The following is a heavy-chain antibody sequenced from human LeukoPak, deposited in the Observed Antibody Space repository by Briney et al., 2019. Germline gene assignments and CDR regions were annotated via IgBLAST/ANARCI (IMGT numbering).Heavy chain of an antibody. CDR2: IYYSGST. CDR1: GGSISSYY. Sequence: SETLSLTCTVSGGSISSYYWSWIRQPPGKGLEWIGYIYYSGSTNYNPSLKSRVTISVDTSKTQFALQLSSVSGADTAVYYCARGGYYYDSSGYDQYYFDYWGQGTLVTVSS. V-gene: IGHV4-59*01. CDR3: ARGGYYYDSSGYDQYYFDY. J-gene: IGHJ4*02. D-gene: IGHD3-22*01.